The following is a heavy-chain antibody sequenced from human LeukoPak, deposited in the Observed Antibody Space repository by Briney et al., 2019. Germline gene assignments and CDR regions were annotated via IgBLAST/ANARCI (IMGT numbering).Heavy chain of an antibody. D-gene: IGHD3-3*01. CDR3: AKNSYYDFWSGYLTIDY. J-gene: IGHJ4*02. Sequence: RGSLRLSCAASGFTFSSYGMSWVRQARGKGLEWVSAISGSGGSTYYADSVKGRFTISRDNSKNTPYLQMNSLRAEDTAVYYCAKNSYYDFWSGYLTIDYWGQGTLVTVSS. CDR2: ISGSGGST. V-gene: IGHV3-23*01. CDR1: GFTFSSYG.